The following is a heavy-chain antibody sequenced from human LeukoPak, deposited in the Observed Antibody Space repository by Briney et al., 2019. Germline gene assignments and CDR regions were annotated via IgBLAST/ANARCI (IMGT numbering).Heavy chain of an antibody. CDR1: GFTFSSYE. V-gene: IGHV3-48*03. D-gene: IGHD2-21*01. J-gene: IGHJ3*01. Sequence: PGGSLRLSCAASGFTFSSYEMNWVRQAPGKGLEWVSYTSASASSIYYADSVKGRFTISRDNAKNSLYLQMNSLRAEDTAVYYWARGDCGDTFDFWGQGTMVTVSS. CDR2: TSASASSI. CDR3: ARGDCGDTFDF.